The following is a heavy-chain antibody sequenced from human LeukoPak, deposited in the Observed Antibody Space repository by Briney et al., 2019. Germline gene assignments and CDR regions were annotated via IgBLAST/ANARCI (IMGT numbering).Heavy chain of an antibody. CDR3: AKGGCSSTTCYLANP. Sequence: GGSLRLSCAASGLTFSSYGMHWIRQAPGKGLEWVAVISYDGTIRNYADSVKGRFTISRDNSKNTLYLQMNSLTAEDTALYYCAKGGCSSTTCYLANPWGQGTLVTVSS. D-gene: IGHD2-2*01. J-gene: IGHJ5*02. CDR2: ISYDGTIR. V-gene: IGHV3-30*18. CDR1: GLTFSSYG.